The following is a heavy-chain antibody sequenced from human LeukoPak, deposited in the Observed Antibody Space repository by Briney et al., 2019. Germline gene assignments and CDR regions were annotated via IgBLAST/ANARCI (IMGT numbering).Heavy chain of an antibody. CDR2: IYHSEST. V-gene: IGHV4-39*07. CDR3: ARDRLSLGAFDI. D-gene: IGHD7-27*01. J-gene: IGHJ3*02. CDR1: GDSINSRSYY. Sequence: TSETLSLTCAVSGDSINSRSYYWAWICQPPGKGLEWIGSIYHSESTYYNPSLKSRVTISLDTSKNQFSLRLSSLTAADTAVYYCARDRLSLGAFDIWGQGTMVTVSS.